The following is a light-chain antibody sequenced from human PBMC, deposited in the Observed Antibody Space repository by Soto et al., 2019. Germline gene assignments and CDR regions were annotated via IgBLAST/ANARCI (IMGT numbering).Light chain of an antibody. CDR1: SRDIGSYNR. Sequence: QSVLTQPASLSGSPGQSITISCTGTSRDIGSYNRVSWYQQHPGKAPKLIIYEVTDRPSGVSNRFSGSKSGNTASLTISGLQAEEEAEYYCSSYTNINTRACVFGTGTKVTVL. CDR2: EVT. V-gene: IGLV2-14*01. J-gene: IGLJ1*01. CDR3: SSYTNINTRACV.